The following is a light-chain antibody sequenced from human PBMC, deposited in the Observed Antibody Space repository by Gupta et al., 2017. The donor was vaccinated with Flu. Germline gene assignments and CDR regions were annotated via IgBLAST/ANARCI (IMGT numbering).Light chain of an antibody. CDR2: ENE. Sequence: ISNSGKKYVSWYHHLPGTAPKLLIYENEKRPSGIPDRFSDAKSGTSATLCITGLQTGDEAYYYCGTWDDSLYTMLFGGGTKLTVL. V-gene: IGLV1-51*02. CDR3: GTWDDSLYTML. J-gene: IGLJ3*02. CDR1: ISNSGKKY.